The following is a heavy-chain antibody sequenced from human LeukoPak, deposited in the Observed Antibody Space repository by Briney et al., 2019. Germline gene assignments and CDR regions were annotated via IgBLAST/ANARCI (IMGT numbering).Heavy chain of an antibody. CDR3: AKDGGTHFDH. D-gene: IGHD1-26*01. J-gene: IGHJ4*02. CDR2: ISSSGTTI. CDR1: GFTFRTSG. V-gene: IGHV3-48*01. Sequence: GGSLRLSCAASGFTFRTSGMNWVRQAPGKGLEWVSYISSSGTTISYAQSVKGRFTITRDNAQNSLTLHMNTLRADHTAVYYCAKDGGTHFDHWGQGTLVTVSS.